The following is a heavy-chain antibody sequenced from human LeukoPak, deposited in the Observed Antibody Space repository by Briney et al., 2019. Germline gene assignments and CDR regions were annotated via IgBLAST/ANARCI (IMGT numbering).Heavy chain of an antibody. CDR3: ARAVHSSSSEWYYYYGMDV. V-gene: IGHV3-11*06. J-gene: IGHJ6*04. CDR1: GFTFSDYY. CDR2: ISSSSSYT. Sequence: PGGSLRLSCAASGFTFSDYYMSWIRQAPGKGLEWVSYISSSSSYTNYADSVKGRFTISRDNAKNSLYLQMNSLRAVDTAVYYCARAVHSSSSEWYYYYGMDVWGKGTTVTVSS. D-gene: IGHD6-13*01.